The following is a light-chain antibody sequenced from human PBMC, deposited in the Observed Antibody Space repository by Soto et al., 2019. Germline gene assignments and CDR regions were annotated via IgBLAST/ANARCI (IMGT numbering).Light chain of an antibody. Sequence: EIVLTQSPGTLSLSPGERATLSCRASQSVSSSYLAWYQQKPGQAPRLLIYGASSRATGIPDRFSGSGSGTDFTLTISRLEPEDFAVYYCQQYGISLLYSFGQGTNLEIK. CDR1: QSVSSSY. CDR2: GAS. CDR3: QQYGISLLYS. J-gene: IGKJ2*01. V-gene: IGKV3-20*01.